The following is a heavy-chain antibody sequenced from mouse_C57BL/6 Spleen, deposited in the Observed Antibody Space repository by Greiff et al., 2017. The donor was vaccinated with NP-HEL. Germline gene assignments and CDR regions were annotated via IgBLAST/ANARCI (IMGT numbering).Heavy chain of an antibody. CDR3: TTESRGAWFAY. Sequence: VQLKESGAELVRPGASVKLSCTASGFNIKDDYMHWVKQRPEQGLEWIGWIDPENGDTEYASKFQGKATITADTSSNTAYLQLSSLTSEDTAVYYCTTESRGAWFAYWGQGTLVTVSA. CDR1: GFNIKDDY. D-gene: IGHD1-1*01. J-gene: IGHJ3*01. V-gene: IGHV14-4*01. CDR2: IDPENGDT.